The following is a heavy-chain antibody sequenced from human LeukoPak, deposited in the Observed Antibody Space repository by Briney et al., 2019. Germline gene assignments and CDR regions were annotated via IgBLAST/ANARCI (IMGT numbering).Heavy chain of an antibody. V-gene: IGHV1-46*01. CDR3: ARFPNKIAATDPGFDY. Sequence: ASETVSCKASGYTFTSYYMYWVRQAPAHGLEWMGIINTSGGSTSYAQKLQGRVTMTRDTSTSTVYMELSSLRSEDTAVYYCARFPNKIAATDPGFDYWGQGTLVTVSS. D-gene: IGHD2-15*01. CDR2: INTSGGST. J-gene: IGHJ4*02. CDR1: GYTFTSYY.